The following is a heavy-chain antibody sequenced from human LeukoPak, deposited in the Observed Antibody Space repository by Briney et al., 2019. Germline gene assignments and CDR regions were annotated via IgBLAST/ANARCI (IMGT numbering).Heavy chain of an antibody. D-gene: IGHD3-16*02. V-gene: IGHV4-59*08. CDR3: ARHYYDYVWGSYRHPLEYYFDY. CDR2: IYYSGST. Sequence: SETLSLTCTVSGGSISSYYWSWIRQPPGKGLEWIGYIYYSGSTNYNPSLKSRVTISVDTSKNQFSLKLSSVTAADTAVYYCARHYYDYVWGSYRHPLEYYFDYWGQGTLVPVSS. CDR1: GGSISSYY. J-gene: IGHJ4*02.